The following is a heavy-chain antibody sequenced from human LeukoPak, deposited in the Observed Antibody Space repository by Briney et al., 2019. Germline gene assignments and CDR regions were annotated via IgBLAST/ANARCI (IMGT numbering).Heavy chain of an antibody. D-gene: IGHD3-10*01. CDR3: PKSYYGSISKAFDI. Sequence: AGGSLRLSCAASGFTFSSYAMTWVRQAPGKGLEWVSAISGSGGSTYYADSVKGRFTISRDNSKNTLYLQMNSLRAEDTAVYYCPKSYYGSISKAFDIWGQGTVVTVSS. V-gene: IGHV3-23*01. CDR2: ISGSGGST. CDR1: GFTFSSYA. J-gene: IGHJ3*02.